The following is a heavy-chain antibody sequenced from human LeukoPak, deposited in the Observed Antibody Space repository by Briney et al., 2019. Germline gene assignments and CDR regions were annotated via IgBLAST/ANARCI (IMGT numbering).Heavy chain of an antibody. D-gene: IGHD6-13*01. CDR3: ARDDLPGIAAAGPLVSDY. CDR1: GFTVSSNY. J-gene: IGHJ4*02. Sequence: GGSLRLSCAASGFTVSSNYMNWVRQAPGKGLEWVSSISSSSSYIYYADSVKGRFTISRDNAKNSLYLQMNSLRAEDTAVYYCARDDLPGIAAAGPLVSDYWGQGTLVTVSS. V-gene: IGHV3-21*01. CDR2: ISSSSSYI.